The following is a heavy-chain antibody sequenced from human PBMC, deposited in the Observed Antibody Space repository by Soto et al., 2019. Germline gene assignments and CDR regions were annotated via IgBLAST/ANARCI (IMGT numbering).Heavy chain of an antibody. CDR2: ISGTGVNT. J-gene: IGHJ5*02. D-gene: IGHD6-6*01. CDR1: GFIFSSYA. CDR3: AKDSVHNLYRTSSLEDCFGP. Sequence: EEQLLESGGGLVQPGGSLRLSCEASGFIFSSYAITWVRQAPGKGLEWVSTISGTGVNTYYADYVKGRFTVSRDNSKNTVWLQMNSLRAADSSVYYCAKDSVHNLYRTSSLEDCFGPWGQGTLVTVSS. V-gene: IGHV3-23*01.